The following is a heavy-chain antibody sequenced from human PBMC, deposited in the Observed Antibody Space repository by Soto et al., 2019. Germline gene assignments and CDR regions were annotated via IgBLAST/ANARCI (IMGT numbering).Heavy chain of an antibody. Sequence: EVQLLESGGGLVQPGGSLRLSCVASGFTFSIYNMNWVRQAPGKGLEWVSVITGSGDYTSYADAVKGRFTISRDNSKNTLYLQMNSLRAEDTAVYFCARRITSSFDYWGQGTLVTVSS. D-gene: IGHD1-20*01. CDR1: GFTFSIYN. CDR3: ARRITSSFDY. J-gene: IGHJ4*02. CDR2: ITGSGDYT. V-gene: IGHV3-23*01.